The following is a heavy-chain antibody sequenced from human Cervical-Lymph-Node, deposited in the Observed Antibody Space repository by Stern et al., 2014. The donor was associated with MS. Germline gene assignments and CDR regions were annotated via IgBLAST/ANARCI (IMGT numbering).Heavy chain of an antibody. D-gene: IGHD3-3*01. J-gene: IGHJ4*02. CDR2: IYYSGST. V-gene: IGHV4-31*03. CDR3: ARVSYDFWSGYYPFDY. Sequence: QVQLQESGPGLVKPSQTLSLTCTVSGGSIRSGGYYWSWIRQHPGKGLEWIGYIYYSGSTYYNPSHKSRVTRSVDTSKNQFSLKLSSVTAADTAVYYCARVSYDFWSGYYPFDYWGQGTLVTVSS. CDR1: GGSIRSGGYY.